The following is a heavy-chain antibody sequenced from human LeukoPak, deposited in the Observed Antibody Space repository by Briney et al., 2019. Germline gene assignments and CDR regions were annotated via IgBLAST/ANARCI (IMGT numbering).Heavy chain of an antibody. CDR3: ARDAGGGSGWIDT. CDR2: TWSDGSDN. J-gene: IGHJ4*02. V-gene: IGHV3-33*01. Sequence: PGGSLRLSCATSGFIFPDFGIHWVRQAPGKGLEWVAVTWSDGSDNYSDSVKGRFTISRDNSKDAVSLQMNSLRAGDTAVYYCARDAGGGSGWIDTWGQGILVAVSS. D-gene: IGHD6-19*01. CDR1: GFIFPDFG.